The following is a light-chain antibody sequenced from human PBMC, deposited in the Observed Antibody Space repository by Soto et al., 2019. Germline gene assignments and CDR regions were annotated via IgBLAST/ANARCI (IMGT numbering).Light chain of an antibody. Sequence: LILTQSPGTLSLSPGERATLSCRASESVRNNSLAWYQQHPGQAPRLLIFGASSRATGIPDRFTGTGSGADFSLTDSRLEPDDSAVYFCHHYGYGADTFGQGAKLEIK. CDR3: HHYGYGADT. J-gene: IGKJ2*01. CDR1: ESVRNNS. CDR2: GAS. V-gene: IGKV3-20*01.